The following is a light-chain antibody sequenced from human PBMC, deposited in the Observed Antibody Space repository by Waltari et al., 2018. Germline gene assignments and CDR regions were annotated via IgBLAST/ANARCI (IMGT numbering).Light chain of an antibody. CDR3: QQYNNWPPGT. CDR1: ETVSTN. V-gene: IGKV3-15*01. Sequence: ETVMTQSPATLSVSPGERATLSCRTSETVSTNLAWYQHKSGQAPRLLIYAASTRATGIPARFSGSGSGTEFTLTISSLQSEDFVVYYCQQYNNWPPGTFGQGTKLEI. CDR2: AAS. J-gene: IGKJ2*01.